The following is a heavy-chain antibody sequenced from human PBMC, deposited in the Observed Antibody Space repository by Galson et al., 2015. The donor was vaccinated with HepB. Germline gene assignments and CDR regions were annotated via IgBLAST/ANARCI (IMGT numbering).Heavy chain of an antibody. Sequence: SLRLSCAASGFTFSSYGMHWVRQAPGKGLEWVAVISYDGSNKYYADSVKGRFTISRDNSKNTLYLQMNSLRAEDTAVYYCAKDSAVLSGPTTLDYWGQGTLVTVSS. CDR2: ISYDGSNK. CDR1: GFTFSSYG. J-gene: IGHJ4*02. V-gene: IGHV3-30*18. CDR3: AKDSAVLSGPTTLDY. D-gene: IGHD5-12*01.